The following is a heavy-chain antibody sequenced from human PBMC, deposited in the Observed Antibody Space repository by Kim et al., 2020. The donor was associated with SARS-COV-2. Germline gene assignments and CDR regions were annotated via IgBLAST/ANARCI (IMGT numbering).Heavy chain of an antibody. Sequence: QGRVTITRDTSASTAYMELSSLRSEDTAVYYCARATQGSGYDHANAAFDIWGQGTMVTVSS. CDR3: ARATQGSGYDHANAAFDI. J-gene: IGHJ3*02. V-gene: IGHV1-3*01. D-gene: IGHD5-12*01.